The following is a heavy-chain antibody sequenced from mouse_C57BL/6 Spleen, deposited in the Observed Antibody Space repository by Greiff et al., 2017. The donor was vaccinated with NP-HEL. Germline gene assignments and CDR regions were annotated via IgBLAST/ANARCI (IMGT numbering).Heavy chain of an antibody. CDR2: IYPGDGDT. J-gene: IGHJ1*03. CDR3: ATSDYYGSSYWYFDV. D-gene: IGHD1-1*01. V-gene: IGHV1-82*01. CDR1: GYAFSSSW. Sequence: QVQLQQSGPELVKPGASVKISCKASGYAFSSSWMNWVKQRPGKGLEWIGRIYPGDGDTNYNGKFKGKATLTADKSSSTAYMQLSSLTSEDSAVYFCATSDYYGSSYWYFDVWGTGTTVTVSS.